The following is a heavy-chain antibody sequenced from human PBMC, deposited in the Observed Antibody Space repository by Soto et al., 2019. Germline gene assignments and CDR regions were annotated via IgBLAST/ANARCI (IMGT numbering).Heavy chain of an antibody. J-gene: IGHJ5*02. D-gene: IGHD2-2*03. CDR2: ISYDGSNK. CDR3: ARGGYCSSTSCYYFSWFDP. Sequence: GGSLRLSCAASGFTFSSYAMHWVRQAPGKGLEWVAVISYDGSNKYYADSVKGRFTISRDNSKNTLYLQMNSLRAEDTAVYYCARGGYCSSTSCYYFSWFDPWGQGTLVTVSS. CDR1: GFTFSSYA. V-gene: IGHV3-30-3*01.